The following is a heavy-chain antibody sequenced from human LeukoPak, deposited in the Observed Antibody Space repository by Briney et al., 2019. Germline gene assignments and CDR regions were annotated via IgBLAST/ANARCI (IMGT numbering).Heavy chain of an antibody. CDR1: GGSISSCD. CDR2: IYYTGST. J-gene: IGHJ6*02. D-gene: IGHD2-2*01. Sequence: SETLSLTCTVSGGSISSCDWNWIRQPPGKGLEWIGYIYYTGSTNYRPSLKSRVTISVDTSRNQFSLKLSSVTAADTAVYYCVRQDVVVITAATYYYGMDVWGQGTTVTVSS. CDR3: VRQDVVVITAATYYYGMDV. V-gene: IGHV4-59*08.